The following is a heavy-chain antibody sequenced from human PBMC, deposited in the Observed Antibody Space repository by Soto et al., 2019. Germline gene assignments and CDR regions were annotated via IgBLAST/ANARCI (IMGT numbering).Heavy chain of an antibody. J-gene: IGHJ4*02. CDR2: ISYDGSNK. CDR3: ARDVGVTDSDY. D-gene: IGHD3-10*01. V-gene: IGHV3-30-3*01. CDR1: GFTFSSYA. Sequence: QVQLVESGGGVVQPGRSLRLSCAASGFTFSSYAMHWVRQAPGKGLEWVAVISYDGSNKYYADSVKGRFTISRDNSKNTLYLQMNSLRAEDTAVYCCARDVGVTDSDYWGQGTLVTVSS.